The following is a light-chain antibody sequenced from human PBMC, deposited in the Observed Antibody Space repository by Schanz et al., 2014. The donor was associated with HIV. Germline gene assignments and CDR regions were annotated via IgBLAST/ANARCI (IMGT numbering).Light chain of an antibody. CDR2: VTL. J-gene: IGLJ2*01. CDR1: ASNIGHNY. V-gene: IGLV1-51*01. CDR3: ATWDTFLNGVV. Sequence: QSVLTQPPSVSAAPGQRVTISCSGSASNIGHNYVSWFQQFPGTTPKLLIYVTLQRPSEIPDRFSGSKTGTSATLAITGLQTEDEADYYCATWDTFLNGVVFGGGTKLTVL.